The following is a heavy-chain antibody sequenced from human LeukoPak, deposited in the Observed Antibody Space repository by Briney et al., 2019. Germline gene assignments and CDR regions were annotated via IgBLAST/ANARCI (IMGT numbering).Heavy chain of an antibody. J-gene: IGHJ3*02. CDR1: GGSISSYY. Sequence: SSETLSLTCTVSGGSISSYYWSWIRQPPGKGLEWIGYIYYSGSTNYNPSLKSRVTISVDTSKNQFSLKLSSATAADTAVYYCARIGFDILTGYYYAFDIWGQGTMVTVSS. V-gene: IGHV4-59*01. CDR2: IYYSGST. D-gene: IGHD3-9*01. CDR3: ARIGFDILTGYYYAFDI.